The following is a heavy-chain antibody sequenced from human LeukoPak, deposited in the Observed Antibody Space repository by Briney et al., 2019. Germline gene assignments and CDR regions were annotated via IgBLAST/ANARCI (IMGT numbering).Heavy chain of an antibody. J-gene: IGHJ4*02. CDR3: VKDGLALCGGDCYSYFGY. V-gene: IGHV3-64D*06. D-gene: IGHD2-21*02. CDR2: IISNGGST. CDR1: GFTFSVYA. Sequence: PGGSLRLSCSASGFTFSVYAIHWVRQAPGKGLEYVSTIISNGGSTSYADSVKGRFTISRDNSKNTVSLQMSSLRAEDTALYYCVKDGLALCGGDCYSYFGYWGQGTLVTVSS.